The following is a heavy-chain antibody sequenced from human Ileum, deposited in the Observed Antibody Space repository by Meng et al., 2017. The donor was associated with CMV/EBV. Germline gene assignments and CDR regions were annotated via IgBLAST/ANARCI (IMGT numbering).Heavy chain of an antibody. D-gene: IGHD6-19*01. CDR2: VYSSGST. J-gene: IGHJ4*02. Sequence: QVQLQESGPGLVKPSETLSLTCTGSGGSISGYYWSWIRQPATKGLEWIGRVYSSGSTDYNPSLQSRVTMSVDTSKNQFSLKLSSVTAADTAVYYCARGSSGWAFDYWGQGTLVTVSS. CDR3: ARGSSGWAFDY. V-gene: IGHV4-4*07. CDR1: GGSISGYY.